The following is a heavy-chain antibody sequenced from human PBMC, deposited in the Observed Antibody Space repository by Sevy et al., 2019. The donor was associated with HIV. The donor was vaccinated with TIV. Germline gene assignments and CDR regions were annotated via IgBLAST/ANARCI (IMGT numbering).Heavy chain of an antibody. V-gene: IGHV4-39*01. CDR1: GGSISSSSYY. D-gene: IGHD2-8*01. CDR2: IYYSGST. J-gene: IGHJ6*02. Sequence: KQSQTLSLTCTVSGGSISSSSYYWGWIRQPPGKGLEWIGSIYYSGSTYYNPSLKSRVTISVDTSKNQFSLKLSSVTAADTAVYYCARLQNPLMVQENYYYGMDVWGQGTTVTVSS. CDR3: ARLQNPLMVQENYYYGMDV.